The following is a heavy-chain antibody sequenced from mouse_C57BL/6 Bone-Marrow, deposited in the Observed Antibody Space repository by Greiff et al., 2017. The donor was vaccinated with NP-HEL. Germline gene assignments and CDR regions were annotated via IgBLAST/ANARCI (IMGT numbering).Heavy chain of an antibody. CDR3: ARGGTTVVATVDY. D-gene: IGHD1-1*01. CDR1: GFTFSSYA. V-gene: IGHV5-4*03. Sequence: EVKLVESGGGLVKPGGSLKLSCAASGFTFSSYAMSWVRQTPEKRLELVATISDGGSYTYYPDNVKGRFTISRDNAKNNLYLQMSHLKSEDTAMYYCARGGTTVVATVDYWGQGTTLTVSS. J-gene: IGHJ2*01. CDR2: ISDGGSYT.